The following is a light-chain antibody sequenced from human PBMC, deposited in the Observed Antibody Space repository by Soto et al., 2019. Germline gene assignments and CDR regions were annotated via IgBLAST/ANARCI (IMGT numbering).Light chain of an antibody. CDR3: SSYTSSSTPV. CDR2: EVS. V-gene: IGLV2-14*01. Sequence: QSVLTQPASVSGSPGQSITISCTGTSSDVGGYNYVSWYQQHPGKAPKLMIYEVSNRPSGVSNRFSGSKSGNTASLTISGLQAEEEADYYCSSYTSSSTPVFGTGTKVTV. J-gene: IGLJ1*01. CDR1: SSDVGGYNY.